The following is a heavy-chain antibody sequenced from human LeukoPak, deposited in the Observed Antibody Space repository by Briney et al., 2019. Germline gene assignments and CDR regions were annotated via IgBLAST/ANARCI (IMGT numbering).Heavy chain of an antibody. J-gene: IGHJ4*02. D-gene: IGHD5-24*01. Sequence: SETLSLTCTVSGGSISSYYWTWVRQSPGKRLEWIGYRYSSGSANYNPSLGSRVTISIDASKNQISLRLSSVTAADTAVYHCARGGGIGYNFYWGRGTLVTVSS. CDR1: GGSISSYY. CDR3: ARGGGIGYNFY. V-gene: IGHV4-59*01. CDR2: RYSSGSA.